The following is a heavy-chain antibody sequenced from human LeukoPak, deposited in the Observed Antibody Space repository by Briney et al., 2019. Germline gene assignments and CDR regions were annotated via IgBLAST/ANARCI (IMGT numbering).Heavy chain of an antibody. J-gene: IGHJ4*02. Sequence: PGGSLRLSCVASGFTFSNYAMSWVRQAPGKGLEWVSGISGSGSRTYYADSVRGRFTISRDNSKRTLYLQMNSLRGDDTAVYYCAEERAAEGIPYFDYWGQGTLVTVSS. CDR3: AEERAAEGIPYFDY. D-gene: IGHD6-13*01. CDR1: GFTFSNYA. CDR2: ISGSGSRT. V-gene: IGHV3-23*01.